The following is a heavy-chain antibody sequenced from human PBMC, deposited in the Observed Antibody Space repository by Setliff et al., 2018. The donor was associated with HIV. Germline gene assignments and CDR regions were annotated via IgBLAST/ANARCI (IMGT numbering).Heavy chain of an antibody. CDR2: INHSGST. V-gene: IGHV4-34*01. J-gene: IGHJ5*02. CDR1: GGSFSGYY. Sequence: ETLSLTCAVYGGSFSGYYWSWIRQPPGKGLEWIGEINHSGSTNYNPSLKSRVTISVDTSKNQFSLKLSSVTAADTAVYYCASLTRITMVRGVIRYNWFDPWGQGTLVTVSS. D-gene: IGHD3-10*01. CDR3: ASLTRITMVRGVIRYNWFDP.